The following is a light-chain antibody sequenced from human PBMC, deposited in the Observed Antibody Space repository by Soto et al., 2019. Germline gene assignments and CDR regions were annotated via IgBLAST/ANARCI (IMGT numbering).Light chain of an antibody. V-gene: IGLV2-14*01. J-gene: IGLJ3*02. Sequence: QSALTQPASVSGSPGQSITISCTGTSSDVGGYNYVSWYQQYPGKAPKLMIYQVSYRPSGVSNRFSGCKSGNTASLTISGLQAEDEADYYCSSYTSSGTWVFGGGTQLTVL. CDR1: SSDVGGYNY. CDR3: SSYTSSGTWV. CDR2: QVS.